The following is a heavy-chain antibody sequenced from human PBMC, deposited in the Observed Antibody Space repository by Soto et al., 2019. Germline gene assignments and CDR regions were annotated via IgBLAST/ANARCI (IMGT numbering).Heavy chain of an antibody. D-gene: IGHD4-4*01. CDR1: WVDFRGSY. CDR2: ISDTGRTI. J-gene: IGHJ5*02. CDR3: AGFKEGNILGLRWLDP. Sequence: PGGSLSLSCGASWVDFRGSYMNLGRQAPGKGLEWISYISDTGRTIHYADSVKGRFVISRDNSKDSLYLQMNDLRPDDTAVYYCAGFKEGNILGLRWLDPWGQGTRVTVSS. V-gene: IGHV3-11*01.